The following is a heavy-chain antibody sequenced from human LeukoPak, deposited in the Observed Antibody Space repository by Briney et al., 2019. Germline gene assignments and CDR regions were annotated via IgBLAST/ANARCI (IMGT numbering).Heavy chain of an antibody. Sequence: PGGSLRLSCAASGFTFSSYSMNWVRQAPGKGLDWVSSISSSSSYIYYADSVKGRFTISRDNAKNSLYLQMNSLRAEDTAVYYCAREVWDYGGNSDYWGQGTLVTVSS. CDR2: ISSSSSYI. CDR3: AREVWDYGGNSDY. D-gene: IGHD4-23*01. CDR1: GFTFSSYS. V-gene: IGHV3-21*01. J-gene: IGHJ4*02.